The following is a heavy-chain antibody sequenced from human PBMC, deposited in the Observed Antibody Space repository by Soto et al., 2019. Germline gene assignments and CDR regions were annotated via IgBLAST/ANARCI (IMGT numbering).Heavy chain of an antibody. CDR1: GFTVSSND. Sequence: EVQLMESGGGLVQPGGSLRLSCTVSGFTVSSNDMNWVRQAPGKGLEWVSVIFPDGSTYYTDSVRDRFTISRDNSKNTVYLQMNRLRAEDSAVYFCARRALPHAFVDYWGQGTLVTVSS. V-gene: IGHV3-66*01. CDR2: IFPDGST. CDR3: ARRALPHAFVDY. D-gene: IGHD2-15*01. J-gene: IGHJ4*02.